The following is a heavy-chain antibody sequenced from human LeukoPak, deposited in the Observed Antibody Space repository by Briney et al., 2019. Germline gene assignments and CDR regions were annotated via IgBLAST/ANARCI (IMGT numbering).Heavy chain of an antibody. CDR2: IYTSGRT. Sequence: SETLSLTCTVSGGSISSYYWSWIRQPAGKGLEWIGRIYTSGRTNYNPSLKSRVTMSVDTSKNQFSLKLSSVTAADTAVYYCARDNFGHYGSGNNAFDIWGQGTMVTVSS. J-gene: IGHJ3*02. CDR1: GGSISSYY. CDR3: ARDNFGHYGSGNNAFDI. V-gene: IGHV4-4*07. D-gene: IGHD3-10*01.